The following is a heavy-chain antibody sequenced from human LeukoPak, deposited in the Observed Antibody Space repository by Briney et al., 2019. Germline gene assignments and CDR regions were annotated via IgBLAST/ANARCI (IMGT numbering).Heavy chain of an antibody. CDR1: GGSISSGGYS. Sequence: SETLSLTCAVSGGSISSGGYSWSWIRQPPGKGLEWIGYIYHSGSTYYNPSLKSRVTISVDRSKNQFSLKLSSVTAADTAVYYCARALYSGGWLLYGMDVWGKGTTVTVSS. CDR2: IYHSGST. J-gene: IGHJ6*04. CDR3: ARALYSGGWLLYGMDV. D-gene: IGHD6-19*01. V-gene: IGHV4-30-2*01.